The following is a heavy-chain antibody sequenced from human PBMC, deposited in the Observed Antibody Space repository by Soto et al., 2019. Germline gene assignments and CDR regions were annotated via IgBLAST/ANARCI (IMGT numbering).Heavy chain of an antibody. Sequence: QVQLQQWGAGLLKASETLSLTCAVVGDSLRGQSWNWIRQSPGKGLEWIGELDQSGGTNYNPPLKSRAIISDDTSKNQFSLTLTSVTAADTAVYYCAREDSYGWSGESLDVWGQGTTVTVSS. D-gene: IGHD6-19*01. CDR3: AREDSYGWSGESLDV. V-gene: IGHV4-34*01. J-gene: IGHJ6*02. CDR2: LDQSGGT. CDR1: GDSLRGQS.